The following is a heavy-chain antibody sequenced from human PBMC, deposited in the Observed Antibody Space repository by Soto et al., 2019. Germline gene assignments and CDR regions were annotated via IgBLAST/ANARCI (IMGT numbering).Heavy chain of an antibody. V-gene: IGHV4-39*01. CDR2: IYYSGST. D-gene: IGHD4-4*01. J-gene: IGHJ6*02. CDR3: ARRHSKNGMDV. CDR1: GGSISSSSYY. Sequence: QLQLQESGPGLVKPSETLSLTCTVSGGSISSSSYYWGWIRQPPGKGLEWIGSIYYSGSTYYNPSLKSRVTISVDTSKNQFSLKLSSVTAADTAVYYCARRHSKNGMDVWGQGTTVTVSS.